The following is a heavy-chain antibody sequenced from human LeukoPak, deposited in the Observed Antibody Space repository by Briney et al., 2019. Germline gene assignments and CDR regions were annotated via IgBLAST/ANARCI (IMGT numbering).Heavy chain of an antibody. CDR3: ARVGIFGVVTLFDY. CDR2: ISSSSSYI. Sequence: GGSLRLSCAASGFTFSSYGMHWVRQAPGKGLEWVSSISSSSSYIYYADSVKGRFTISRDNAKNSLYLQMNSLRAEDTAVYYCARVGIFGVVTLFDYWGQGTLVTVSS. D-gene: IGHD3-3*01. J-gene: IGHJ4*02. V-gene: IGHV3-21*01. CDR1: GFTFSSYG.